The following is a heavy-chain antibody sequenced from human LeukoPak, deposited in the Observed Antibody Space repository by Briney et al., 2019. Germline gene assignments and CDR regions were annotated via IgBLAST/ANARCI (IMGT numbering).Heavy chain of an antibody. CDR3: AKDLGPYYMDV. Sequence: GGSLRLSCAASGFTFSSYGMHWVRQAPGTGLEWVAVIWYDGSNKYYADSVKGRFTISRDNSKNTLYLQMNSLRAEDTAVYYCAKDLGPYYMDVWGKGTTVTVSS. CDR2: IWYDGSNK. J-gene: IGHJ6*03. CDR1: GFTFSSYG. V-gene: IGHV3-33*06.